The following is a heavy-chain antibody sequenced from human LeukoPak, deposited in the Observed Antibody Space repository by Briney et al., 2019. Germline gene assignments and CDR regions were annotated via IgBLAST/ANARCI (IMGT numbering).Heavy chain of an antibody. CDR3: AREGIAAEDYYYYMDV. V-gene: IGHV4-59*01. D-gene: IGHD6-13*01. Sequence: SETLSLTCTVSGGSISSYYWGWIRQPPGKGLEWIGYIYYSGSTNYNPSLKSRVTISVDTPKNQFSLKLSSVTAADTAVYYCAREGIAAEDYYYYMDVWGKGTTVTVSS. CDR1: GGSISSYY. CDR2: IYYSGST. J-gene: IGHJ6*03.